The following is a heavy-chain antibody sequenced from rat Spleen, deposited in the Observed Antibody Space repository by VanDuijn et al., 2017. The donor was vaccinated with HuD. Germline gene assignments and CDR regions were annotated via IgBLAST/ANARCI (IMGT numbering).Heavy chain of an antibody. CDR1: GFTFNNYW. D-gene: IGHD1-11*01. J-gene: IGHJ2*01. Sequence: EVKLVESGGGLVQPGRSLKLSCVASGFTFNNYWMYWVRQAPGKGLEWVSSITPGGGNTYYPDSVRGRFTISRDSAKSSLYLQMDSLRSEDTATYYCARQEDYGGYSRDYFGYWGQGVMVTVSS. CDR3: ARQEDYGGYSRDYFGY. CDR2: ITPGGGNT. V-gene: IGHV5-31*01.